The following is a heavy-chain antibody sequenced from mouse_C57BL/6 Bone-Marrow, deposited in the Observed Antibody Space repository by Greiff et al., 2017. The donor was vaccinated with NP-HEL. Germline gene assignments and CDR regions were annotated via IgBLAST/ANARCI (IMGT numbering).Heavy chain of an antibody. Sequence: VQLQQPGAELVKPGASVKVSCKASGYTFTSYWMHWVKQRPGQGLEWIGRIHPSDSDTNYNQKFKGKATLTVDKSSSTAYMPLSSLTSEDSAVYYCAIHYGSSFYYFDYWGQGTTLTVSS. CDR3: AIHYGSSFYYFDY. CDR2: IHPSDSDT. D-gene: IGHD1-1*01. J-gene: IGHJ2*01. CDR1: GYTFTSYW. V-gene: IGHV1-74*01.